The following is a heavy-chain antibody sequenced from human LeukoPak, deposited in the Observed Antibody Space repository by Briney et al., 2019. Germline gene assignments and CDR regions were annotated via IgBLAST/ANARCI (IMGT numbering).Heavy chain of an antibody. V-gene: IGHV4-39*07. D-gene: IGHD3-16*02. Sequence: SETLSLTCTVSGGSISNSSYYWGWIRQPPGKGLEWIGSIYYSGSTYYNPSLKSRVTISVDTSKNQFSLKLSSVTAADTAVYYCARVSQTHLRLGELSLGLLFDYWGQGTLVTVSS. J-gene: IGHJ4*02. CDR3: ARVSQTHLRLGELSLGLLFDY. CDR1: GGSISNSSYY. CDR2: IYYSGST.